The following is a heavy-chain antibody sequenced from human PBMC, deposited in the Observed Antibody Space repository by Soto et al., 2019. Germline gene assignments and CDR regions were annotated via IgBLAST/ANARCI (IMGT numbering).Heavy chain of an antibody. Sequence: EVQLLESGGGLVQPGGSLRLSCAASGFTFSSSAMSWVRQAPGKGLEWVSAISGSGGSTYYADSVKGRCTISRDNSKNTLYLQMNSLRAEDTAVYYGAKKVVAANEDYWGQGTLVTVSS. V-gene: IGHV3-23*01. CDR3: AKKVVAANEDY. D-gene: IGHD2-15*01. CDR2: ISGSGGST. CDR1: GFTFSSSA. J-gene: IGHJ4*02.